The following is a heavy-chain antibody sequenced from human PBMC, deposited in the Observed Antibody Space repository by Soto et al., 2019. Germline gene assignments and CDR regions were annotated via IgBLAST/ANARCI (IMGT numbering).Heavy chain of an antibody. Sequence: QVQLHQWGTELLKPSETLSLTCAVDGGSFSGFYWNWIRQTPGKGLEWIGEIDQSGGHQTGITNYNPSLESRVIISGDTSNNQMSLKLNSVTAADTALYYCSRGLKVGTTIYWYFDLWGRGTLVTVSS. CDR2: IDQSGGHQTGIT. J-gene: IGHJ2*01. CDR3: SRGLKVGTTIYWYFDL. D-gene: IGHD1-26*01. V-gene: IGHV4-34*01. CDR1: GGSFSGFY.